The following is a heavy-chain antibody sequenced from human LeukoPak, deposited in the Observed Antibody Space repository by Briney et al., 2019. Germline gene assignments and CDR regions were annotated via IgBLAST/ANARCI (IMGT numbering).Heavy chain of an antibody. CDR2: INPNNGGT. Sequence: GASVKVSCKSSGYTFNGYYMHWVRQAPGQGLEWMGWINPNNGGTNYAQKFQGRVTMTRDTSISTAYMELSRLRSDDTAVYYCARGIVGATSVDYWGQGTLVTVSS. D-gene: IGHD1-26*01. V-gene: IGHV1-2*02. J-gene: IGHJ4*02. CDR3: ARGIVGATSVDY. CDR1: GYTFNGYY.